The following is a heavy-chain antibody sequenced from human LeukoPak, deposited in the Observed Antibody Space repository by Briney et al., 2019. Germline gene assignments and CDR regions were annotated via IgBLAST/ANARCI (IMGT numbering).Heavy chain of an antibody. CDR2: SIVYNGNT. CDR3: ARSPYGSGSYGPYVDY. D-gene: IGHD3-10*01. CDR1: GDTCINYG. V-gene: IGHV1-18*01. Sequence: ASVKDSCKSSGDTCINYGISWLRQPPGEGREWMGWSIVYNGNTNYAQSLQGRITMTTDTSTITAHMELRSLRSDDTAVYYCARSPYGSGSYGPYVDYWGQGTLVSVSS. J-gene: IGHJ4*02.